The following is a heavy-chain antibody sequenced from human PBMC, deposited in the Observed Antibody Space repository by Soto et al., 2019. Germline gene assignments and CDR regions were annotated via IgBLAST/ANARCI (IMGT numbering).Heavy chain of an antibody. V-gene: IGHV4-4*02. CDR3: ARGRGRYSSGWSWFDP. CDR1: GGTIRGPDW. J-gene: IGHJ5*02. CDR2: IFQSGST. D-gene: IGHD6-19*01. Sequence: SETLSLTCGVSGGTIRGPDWWTWVRQPPGKGLEWIGEIFQSGSTNYTPSLESRVTISVDKSKNQFSLTLTSVTAADTAVYFCARGRGRYSSGWSWFDPWGQGILVTVSS.